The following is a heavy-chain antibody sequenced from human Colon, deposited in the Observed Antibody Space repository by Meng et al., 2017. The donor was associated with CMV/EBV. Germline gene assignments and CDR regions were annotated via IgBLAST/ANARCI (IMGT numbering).Heavy chain of an antibody. V-gene: IGHV3-48*03. D-gene: IGHD4-17*01. CDR2: ISSSGSTI. CDR3: ARVEGSVTSPLDY. CDR1: GFTFSSYE. J-gene: IGHJ4*02. Sequence: GGSLRLSCAASGFTFSSYEMNWVRQAPGKGLEWVSYISSSGSTIYYADSVKGRFTISRDDAQNSLHLQMNSLRAEDSAVYYCARVEGSVTSPLDYWGQGTLVTSPQ.